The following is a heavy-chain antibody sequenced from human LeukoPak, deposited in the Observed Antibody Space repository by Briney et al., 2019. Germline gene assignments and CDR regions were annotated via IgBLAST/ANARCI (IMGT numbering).Heavy chain of an antibody. J-gene: IGHJ4*02. CDR1: GFTFSTYA. CDR3: AKASSVTTAGY. CDR2: ISSSGGST. V-gene: IGHV3-23*01. D-gene: IGHD4-17*01. Sequence: GGSLRLSCAASGFTFSTYAMSWVRQAPGKRLEWVSAISSSGGSTYYADSVKGRFTISRDNPKNTLYLQMNSLRAEDTAIYYCAKASSVTTAGYWGQGTLVTVSS.